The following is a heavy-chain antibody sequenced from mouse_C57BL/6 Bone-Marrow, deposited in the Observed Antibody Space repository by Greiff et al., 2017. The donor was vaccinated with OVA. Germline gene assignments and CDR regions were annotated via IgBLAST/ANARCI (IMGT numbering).Heavy chain of an antibody. CDR2: ISSGSSTI. CDR1: GFTFSDYG. D-gene: IGHD1-1*01. Sequence: EVKLMESGGGLVKPGGSLKLSCAASGFTFSDYGMHWVRQAPEKGLEWVAYISSGSSTIYYADTVKGRFTISRDNAKNTLFLQMTSLRSEDTAMYYCARDYGSSNYFDYWGQGTTLTVSS. J-gene: IGHJ2*01. CDR3: ARDYGSSNYFDY. V-gene: IGHV5-17*01.